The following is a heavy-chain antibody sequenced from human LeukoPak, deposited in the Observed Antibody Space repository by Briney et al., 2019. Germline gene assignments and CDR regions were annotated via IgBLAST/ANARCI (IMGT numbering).Heavy chain of an antibody. V-gene: IGHV1-18*01. CDR2: ISAYNGNT. CDR3: ARDGYGKGQYYFVY. CDR1: GYTFTSYG. D-gene: IGHD3-10*01. J-gene: IGHJ4*02. Sequence: ASVKVSCKASGYTFTSYGISWVRQAPGQGLEWMGWISAYNGNTNYAQKLQGRVTMTTDTSTSTAYMELRSLRSDDTAVYYCARDGYGKGQYYFVYWGQGTLVTVSS.